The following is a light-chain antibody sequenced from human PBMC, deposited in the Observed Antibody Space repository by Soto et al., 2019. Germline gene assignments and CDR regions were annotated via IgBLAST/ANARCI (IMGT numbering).Light chain of an antibody. J-gene: IGLJ3*02. V-gene: IGLV2-14*03. Sequence: QSALTQPASVSGSPGQSITISCTGTSSDVGGYDHVSWYQQHPGNAPKLIIYDVTVRPSGISRRFSGSKSDNTASLAVSGLQPEEEADYYCSSYTNKDTLLFGGGTKLTVL. CDR3: SSYTNKDTLL. CDR1: SSDVGGYDH. CDR2: DVT.